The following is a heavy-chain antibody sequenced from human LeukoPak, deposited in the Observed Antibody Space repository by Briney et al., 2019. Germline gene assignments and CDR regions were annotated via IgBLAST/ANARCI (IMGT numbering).Heavy chain of an antibody. Sequence: GGSLRLSCAASGFTFSIYAMSWVRQAPGKGLQWVSSITSSGDGTYYADSVKGRYTISRDNSENMLYLQMNSLRAEDTAVYYCAKDPRGAVAGFDYWGQGTLVTVSS. J-gene: IGHJ4*02. V-gene: IGHV3-23*01. CDR2: ITSSGDGT. D-gene: IGHD6-19*01. CDR1: GFTFSIYA. CDR3: AKDPRGAVAGFDY.